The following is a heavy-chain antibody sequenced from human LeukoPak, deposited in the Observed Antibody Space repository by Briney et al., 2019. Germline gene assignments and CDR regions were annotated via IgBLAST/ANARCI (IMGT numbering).Heavy chain of an antibody. CDR3: AKDASIVVVPAASETYFDY. V-gene: IGHV3-23*01. CDR2: ISGSGGST. CDR1: GFTFSSYG. J-gene: IGHJ4*02. Sequence: PGGSLRLSCAASGFTFSSYGMSWVRHAPGKGLEWVSAISGSGGSTYYADSVKGRFTISRDNSKNTLYLQMNSLRAEDTAVYYCAKDASIVVVPAASETYFDYWGQGTLVTVSS. D-gene: IGHD2-2*01.